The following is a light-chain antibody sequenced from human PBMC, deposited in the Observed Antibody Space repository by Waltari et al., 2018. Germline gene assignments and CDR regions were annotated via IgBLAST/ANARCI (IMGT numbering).Light chain of an antibody. J-gene: IGKJ5*01. Sequence: VLTQSPGTLSLSPGERATLSCRASPSLSSNSLAWYQQKPGQAPRLLIYGTSNRATGTPDRFSGSGSGTDFTLTISRLEPEDCARYYCQQYEWAPDTFGQGTRLEIK. CDR2: GTS. CDR3: QQYEWAPDT. CDR1: PSLSSNS. V-gene: IGKV3-20*01.